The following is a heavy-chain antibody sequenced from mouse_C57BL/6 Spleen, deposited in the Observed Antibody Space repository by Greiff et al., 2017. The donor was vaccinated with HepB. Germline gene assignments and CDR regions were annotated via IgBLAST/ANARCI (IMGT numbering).Heavy chain of an antibody. CDR2: IDPEDGDT. V-gene: IGHV14-1*01. Sequence: VQLQQSGAELVRPGASVKLSCTASGFNIKDYYMHWVKQRPEQGLEWIGRIDPEDGDTEYAPKFQGKATMTADTSSNTAYLQLSSLTSEDTAVYYCTTPITTVVARPFDYWGQGTTLTVSS. CDR1: GFNIKDYY. J-gene: IGHJ2*01. CDR3: TTPITTVVARPFDY. D-gene: IGHD1-1*01.